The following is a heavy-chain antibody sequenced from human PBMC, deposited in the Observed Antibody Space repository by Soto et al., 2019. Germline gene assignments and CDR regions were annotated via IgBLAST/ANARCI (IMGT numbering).Heavy chain of an antibody. CDR1: GGSFSGYY. D-gene: IGHD1-1*01. CDR2: INHSGST. Sequence: QVQLQQWGAGLLKPSETLSLTCAVYGGSFSGYYWSWIRQPPGKGLEWIGEINHSGSTNYNPSLKSRVTISVDTSKNQFSVTLSSVTAADTAVYYCTRGLEPRDYFDYWGQGTLVTVSS. J-gene: IGHJ4*02. V-gene: IGHV4-34*01. CDR3: TRGLEPRDYFDY.